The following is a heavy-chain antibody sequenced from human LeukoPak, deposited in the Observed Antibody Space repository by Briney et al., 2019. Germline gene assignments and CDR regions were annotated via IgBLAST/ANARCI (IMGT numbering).Heavy chain of an antibody. J-gene: IGHJ3*01. CDR1: GFTFDDYA. V-gene: IGHV3-9*01. CDR2: ISWNSGSI. CDR3: ARDRLWFGDD. D-gene: IGHD3-10*01. Sequence: PGRSLGLSCAASGFTFDDYAMHWVRQAPGKGLEWVSGISWNSGSIGYADSMKGRFTISRDNAKNSLYLQMNSLRAEDTAVYYCARDRLWFGDDWGQGTMVTVSS.